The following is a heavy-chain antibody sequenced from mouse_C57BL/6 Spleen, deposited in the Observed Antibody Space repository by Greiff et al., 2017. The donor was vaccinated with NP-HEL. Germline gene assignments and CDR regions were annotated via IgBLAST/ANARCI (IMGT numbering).Heavy chain of an antibody. D-gene: IGHD2-4*01. J-gene: IGHJ3*01. CDR1: GYTFTSYG. V-gene: IGHV1-81*01. CDR2: IYPRSGNT. Sequence: QVQLQQSGAELARPGASVKLSCKASGYTFTSYGISWVKQRTGQGLEWIGEIYPRSGNTYYNEKFKGKATLTADKSSSTAYMELRSLTSEDSAVYFCARKGVYDYDVSWFAYWGQGTLVTVSA. CDR3: ARKGVYDYDVSWFAY.